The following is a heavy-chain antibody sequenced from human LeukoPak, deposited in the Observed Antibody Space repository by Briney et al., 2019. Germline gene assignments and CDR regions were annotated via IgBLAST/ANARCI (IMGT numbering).Heavy chain of an antibody. Sequence: SQTLSLTCTVSGGSISSGSYYWSWIRQPAGKGLEWIGRIYTSESTNYNPSLKSRVTISVDTSENQFSLKLSSVTAADTAVYYCARVVPAAARIFDLWGRGTLVTVSS. D-gene: IGHD2-2*01. J-gene: IGHJ2*01. CDR1: GGSISSGSYY. CDR2: IYTSEST. CDR3: ARVVPAAARIFDL. V-gene: IGHV4-61*02.